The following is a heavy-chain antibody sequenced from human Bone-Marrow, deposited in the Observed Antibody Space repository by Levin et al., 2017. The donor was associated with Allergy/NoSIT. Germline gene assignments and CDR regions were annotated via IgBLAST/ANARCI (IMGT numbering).Heavy chain of an antibody. V-gene: IGHV2-70*01. CDR2: IDWDDDK. Sequence: SGPTLVKPTQTLTLTCTFSGFSLSTSGMCVSWIRQPPGKALEWLALIDWDDDKYYSTSLKTRLTISKDTSKNQVVLTMTNMDPVDTATYYCARMKTYYDFWSGRSSYWYFDRWGRGTLVTVSS. J-gene: IGHJ2*01. D-gene: IGHD3-3*01. CDR1: GFSLSTSGMC. CDR3: ARMKTYYDFWSGRSSYWYFDR.